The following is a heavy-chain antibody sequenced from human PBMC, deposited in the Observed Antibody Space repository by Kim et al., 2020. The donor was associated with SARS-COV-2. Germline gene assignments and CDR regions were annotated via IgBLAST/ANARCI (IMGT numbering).Heavy chain of an antibody. Sequence: SETLSLTCTVSGGSISSYYWSWIRQPPGKGLEWIGYIYYSGSTNYNPSLKSRVTISVDTSKNQFSLKLSSVTAADTAVYYCARDGTHKGSSSWYGAYYYYYGMDVWGQGTTVTVSS. CDR3: ARDGTHKGSSSWYGAYYYYYGMDV. V-gene: IGHV4-59*13. CDR2: IYYSGST. J-gene: IGHJ6*02. D-gene: IGHD6-13*01. CDR1: GGSISSYY.